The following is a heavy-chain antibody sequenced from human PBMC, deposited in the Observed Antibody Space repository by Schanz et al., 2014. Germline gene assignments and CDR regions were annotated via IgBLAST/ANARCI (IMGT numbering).Heavy chain of an antibody. Sequence: EVQLLESGGGFVQPGGSLRLSCVASGVTFSSYAMSWVRQASGKGLEWVANINQDGSEKYYVDSVKGRFTISRDNAKNSLYLQMNGLRAEDTAVFYCARDGAELYYFDDWGQGTLVTVSS. CDR1: GVTFSSYA. CDR3: ARDGAELYYFDD. D-gene: IGHD1-1*01. J-gene: IGHJ4*02. CDR2: INQDGSEK. V-gene: IGHV3-7*01.